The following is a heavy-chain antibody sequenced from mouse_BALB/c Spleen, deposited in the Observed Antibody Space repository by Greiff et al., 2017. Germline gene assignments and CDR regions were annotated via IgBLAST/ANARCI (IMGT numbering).Heavy chain of an antibody. Sequence: EVQLQQSGPGLVKPSQSLSLTCTVTGYSITSDYAWNWIRQFPGNKLEWMGYISYSGSTSYNPSLKSRISITRDTSKNQFFLQLNSVTTEDTATYYCAKNYRYDGGYWYFDVWGAGTTVTVSS. J-gene: IGHJ1*01. CDR1: GYSITSDYA. CDR3: AKNYRYDGGYWYFDV. D-gene: IGHD2-14*01. CDR2: ISYSGST. V-gene: IGHV3-2*02.